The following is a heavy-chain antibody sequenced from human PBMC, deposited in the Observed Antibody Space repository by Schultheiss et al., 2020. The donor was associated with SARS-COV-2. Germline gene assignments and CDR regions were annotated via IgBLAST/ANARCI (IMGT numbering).Heavy chain of an antibody. J-gene: IGHJ6*02. CDR1: GFTFSSYA. D-gene: IGHD5-12*01. Sequence: GGSLRLSCAASGFTFSSYAMHWVRQAPGKGLEWVAVISYDGSNKYYADSVKGRFTISRDNSKNTLYLQMNSLRAEDTAVYYCAKDGSLDSGYDFYYYYGMDVWGQGTTVTVSS. V-gene: IGHV3-30-3*01. CDR2: ISYDGSNK. CDR3: AKDGSLDSGYDFYYYYGMDV.